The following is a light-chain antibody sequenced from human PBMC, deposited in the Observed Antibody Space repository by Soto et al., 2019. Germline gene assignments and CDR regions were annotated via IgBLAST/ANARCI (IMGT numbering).Light chain of an antibody. Sequence: EIVLTQSPATLSLSPGERATLSCRASQSVRNYLAWYQQKPGQAPRLLIYGASTRATGIPARFSGSGSGTEFTLTISSLQSEDFAVYYCQQYNTWPPITFGQGTRLEIK. J-gene: IGKJ5*01. CDR1: QSVRNY. CDR3: QQYNTWPPIT. CDR2: GAS. V-gene: IGKV3-15*01.